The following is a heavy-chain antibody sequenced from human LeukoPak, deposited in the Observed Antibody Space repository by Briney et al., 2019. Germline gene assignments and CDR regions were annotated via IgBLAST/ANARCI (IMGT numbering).Heavy chain of an antibody. CDR2: IQGDGGST. V-gene: IGHV3-43*02. D-gene: IGHD6-13*01. J-gene: IGHJ6*02. CDR3: AASLRYSSSWYDYYYYGMDV. Sequence: PAGSLRLSCAASGFTFDDYAMHWVRQAPGKGLEWVSLIQGDGGSTYYADSVKGRFTICIDNSKNSLYLQMNSLRTEDTALYYCAASLRYSSSWYDYYYYGMDVWGQGTTVTVSS. CDR1: GFTFDDYA.